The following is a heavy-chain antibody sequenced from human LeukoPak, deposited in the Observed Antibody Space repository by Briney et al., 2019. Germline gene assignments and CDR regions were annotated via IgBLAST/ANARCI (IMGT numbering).Heavy chain of an antibody. V-gene: IGHV3-23*01. Sequence: GGPLRLSCAASGFTFSSYAVTWVRQAPGKGLEWVSAISGSGGSTYYADSVKGRFTISRDNSKNTLYLQMNSLRAEDTAMYYCAKGGYSSPSPPDYWGQGTLVTVSS. J-gene: IGHJ4*02. CDR2: ISGSGGST. CDR3: AKGGYSSPSPPDY. D-gene: IGHD6-13*01. CDR1: GFTFSSYA.